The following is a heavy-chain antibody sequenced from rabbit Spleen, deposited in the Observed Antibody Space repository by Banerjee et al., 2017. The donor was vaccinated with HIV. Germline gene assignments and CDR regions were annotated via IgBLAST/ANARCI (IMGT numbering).Heavy chain of an antibody. J-gene: IGHJ6*01. D-gene: IGHD3-1*01. Sequence: QSLEESGGDLVQPEGSLTLTCTASGVSFSGDSYMCWVRQAPGKGLDLIGCIYAGDGSTDYANWVNGRFTISKTSSTVDLKMTSLTAADTATYFCARDKELDIWGYEFDLWGQGTLVTVS. CDR2: IYAGDGST. CDR1: GVSFSGDSY. CDR3: ARDKELDIWGYEFDL. V-gene: IGHV1S40*01.